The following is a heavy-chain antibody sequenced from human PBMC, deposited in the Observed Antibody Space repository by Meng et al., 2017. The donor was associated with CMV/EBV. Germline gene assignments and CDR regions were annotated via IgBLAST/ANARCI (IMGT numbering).Heavy chain of an antibody. CDR1: GYSISSGYY. CDR2: IYHSGST. V-gene: IGHV4-38-2*02. D-gene: IGHD3-10*01. Sequence: GSLRLSCTVSGYSISSGYYWGWIRQPPGKGLEWIGSIYHSGSTYYNPSLKSRVTISVDTSKNQFSLKLSSVTAADTAVYYCARGPMVRGVIGYYYYGMDVWGQGTTVTVSS. J-gene: IGHJ6*02. CDR3: ARGPMVRGVIGYYYYGMDV.